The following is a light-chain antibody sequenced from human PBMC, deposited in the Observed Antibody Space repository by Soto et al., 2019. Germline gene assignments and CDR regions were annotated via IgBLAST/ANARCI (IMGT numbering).Light chain of an antibody. CDR1: SSNIGAGYD. Sequence: QSVLTQPPSVSGAPGQRVTISCTASSSNIGAGYDVHWYQQLPGTVPKLLIYGNSNRPSGVPDRFSGSKSGTSASLAITGLQAEAEADYYCQSYDSSLSGWVFGGGTKLTVL. J-gene: IGLJ3*02. V-gene: IGLV1-40*01. CDR2: GNS. CDR3: QSYDSSLSGWV.